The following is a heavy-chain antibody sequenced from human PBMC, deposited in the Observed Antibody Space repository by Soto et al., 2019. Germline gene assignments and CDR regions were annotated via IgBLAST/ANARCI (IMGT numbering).Heavy chain of an antibody. J-gene: IGHJ4*02. Sequence: GGSLRLSCAVSGFTFDDNAMHWVRQAPEKGLELVSGINWKSDIGYADSVKGRFTISRDNDENSLYLQMNSLRAEDTALYYCAISQDRGGRTTFIYWGQGTQVTVSS. V-gene: IGHV3-9*01. CDR1: GFTFDDNA. CDR3: AISQDRGGRTTFIY. CDR2: INWKSDI. D-gene: IGHD3-16*01.